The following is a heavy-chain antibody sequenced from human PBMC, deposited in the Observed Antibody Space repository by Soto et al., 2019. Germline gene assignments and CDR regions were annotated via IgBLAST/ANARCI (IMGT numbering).Heavy chain of an antibody. J-gene: IGHJ5*01. D-gene: IGHD2-15*01. CDR2: IYKSATT. CDR1: GDSISTVDYF. V-gene: IGHV4-30-4*08. CDR3: ARGRYCLTGRCFPNWFDS. Sequence: KTSETLSLTCSVSGDSISTVDYFWAWIRQPPGQALEYIGYIYKSATTYYNPSFESRVAISLDTSKSQFSLNVTSVTAADTAVYFSARGRYCLTGRCFPNWFDSWGQGTLVTVSS.